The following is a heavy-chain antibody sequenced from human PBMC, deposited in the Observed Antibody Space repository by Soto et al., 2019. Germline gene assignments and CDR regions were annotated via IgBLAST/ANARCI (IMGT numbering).Heavy chain of an antibody. CDR3: AKDPVRIAVAGDNWFDP. CDR2: ISGSGGST. Sequence: GGSLRLSCAASGFTFSSYAMSWVRQAPGKGLEWVSAISGSGGSTYYADSVKGRFTISRDNSKNTLYLQMNSLRAEDTAVYYCAKDPVRIAVAGDNWFDPWGQGTLVTVSS. CDR1: GFTFSSYA. D-gene: IGHD6-19*01. J-gene: IGHJ5*02. V-gene: IGHV3-23*01.